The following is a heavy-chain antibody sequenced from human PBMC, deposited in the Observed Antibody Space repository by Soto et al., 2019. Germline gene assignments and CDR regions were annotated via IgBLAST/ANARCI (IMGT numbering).Heavy chain of an antibody. CDR2: ISYDGGDK. CDR3: VKDQAILAAGYYFDY. D-gene: IGHD2-21*01. V-gene: IGHV3-30*18. CDR1: GFTFSSYG. J-gene: IGHJ4*02. Sequence: GGSLRLSCAASGFTFSSYGMHWVRQAPGKGLEWVAVISYDGGDKYYADSVKGRFTISRDNSKNTLFLQMNSLRAEDTAVYYCVKDQAILAAGYYFDYWGQGTLVPVSS.